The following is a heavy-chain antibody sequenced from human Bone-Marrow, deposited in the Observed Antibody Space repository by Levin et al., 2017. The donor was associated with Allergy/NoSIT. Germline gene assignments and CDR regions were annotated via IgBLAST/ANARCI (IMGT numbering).Heavy chain of an antibody. V-gene: IGHV3-74*01. CDR3: ARETSRYDDNPRGFYYHDF. Sequence: HPGGSLRLSCAASGFTFSNYWMHWVRLVPGKGLVWVSRVNSDGSSSSHADSVKGRFTISRDNAKNTLYLQMNSLRVDDTAVYYCARETSRYDDNPRGFYYHDFWGQGTLVTVSS. CDR2: VNSDGSSS. J-gene: IGHJ4*02. CDR1: GFTFSNYW. D-gene: IGHD5-12*01.